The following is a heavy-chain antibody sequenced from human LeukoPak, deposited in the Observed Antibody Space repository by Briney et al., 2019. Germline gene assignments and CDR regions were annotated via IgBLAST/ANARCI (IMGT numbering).Heavy chain of an antibody. Sequence: GGSLRLSCAASGFTVSSSYMSWVRQAPGKGLEWVSVLYSAGTTYYADSVKGRFTISRDNSKNTLYLQMDSLRAEDTAAYYCARSSGSYLYFDYWGQGTLITVSS. CDR3: ARSSGSYLYFDY. D-gene: IGHD1-26*01. J-gene: IGHJ4*02. CDR2: LYSAGTT. V-gene: IGHV3-66*02. CDR1: GFTVSSSY.